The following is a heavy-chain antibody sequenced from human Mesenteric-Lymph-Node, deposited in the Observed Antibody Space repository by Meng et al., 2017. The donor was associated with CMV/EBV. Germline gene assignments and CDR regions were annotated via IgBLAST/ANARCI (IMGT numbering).Heavy chain of an antibody. Sequence: GESLKISCAASGFTFSSYSMNWVRQAPGKGLEWVSSISSSSSYIYYADSVKGRFTISRDNAKNSLYLQMNSLRADDTAVYYCARLYCTSTSCYRGWFDPWGQGTLVTVSS. CDR2: ISSSSSYI. CDR3: ARLYCTSTSCYRGWFDP. J-gene: IGHJ5*02. CDR1: GFTFSSYS. D-gene: IGHD2-2*01. V-gene: IGHV3-21*01.